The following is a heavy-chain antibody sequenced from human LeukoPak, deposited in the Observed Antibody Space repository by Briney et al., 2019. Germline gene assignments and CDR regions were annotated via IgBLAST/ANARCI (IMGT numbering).Heavy chain of an antibody. D-gene: IGHD3-9*01. CDR2: ISYDGSNK. CDR3: ARALQYYDILTGYH. V-gene: IGHV3-30*04. J-gene: IGHJ5*02. Sequence: GRSLRLSCAASGFTFSSYAMHWVRQAPGKGLEWVAVISYDGSNKYYADSVKSRFTISRDNSKNTLYLQMNSLRAEDTAVYYCARALQYYDILTGYHWGQGTLVTVSS. CDR1: GFTFSSYA.